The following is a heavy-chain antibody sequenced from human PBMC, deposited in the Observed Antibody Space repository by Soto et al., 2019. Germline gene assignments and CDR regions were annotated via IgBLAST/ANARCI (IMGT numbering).Heavy chain of an antibody. CDR3: AGRYCRFVNCQGYDGVDI. Sequence: QVQLVESGGGVVQPGRALRLSCAVFGFTFSTHVFHWVRQAPGKGLEWVAVMSADGRTIYYADSVKGRFTISRNNSKNTVFLQLNSLRAEDSAVYYCAGRYCRFVNCQGYDGVDIWDQGTMLTVSS. J-gene: IGHJ3*02. V-gene: IGHV3-30*19. CDR2: MSADGRTI. D-gene: IGHD2-15*01. CDR1: GFTFSTHV.